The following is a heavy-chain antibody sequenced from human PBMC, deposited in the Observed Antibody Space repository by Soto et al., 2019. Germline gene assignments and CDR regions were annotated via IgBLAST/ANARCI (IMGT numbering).Heavy chain of an antibody. CDR1: GGSITSYA. D-gene: IGHD2-21*02. J-gene: IGHJ5*02. Sequence: SVKVSCKASGGSITSYAVSWVRQAPGQGLEWMGGIISMFGTAHYAQKFQGRVTITADESTNTVYMELFRLRSDDTAIYYCARDRCNSHRCYSCPDPCGQGTLVTVSS. CDR2: IISMFGTA. V-gene: IGHV1-69*13. CDR3: ARDRCNSHRCYSCPDP.